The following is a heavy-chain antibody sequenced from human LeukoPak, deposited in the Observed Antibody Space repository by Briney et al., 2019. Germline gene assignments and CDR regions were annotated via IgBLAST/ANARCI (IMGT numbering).Heavy chain of an antibody. J-gene: IGHJ5*02. CDR1: GGSISSYY. CDR3: ARVSVRESWGNWFDP. Sequence: PSETLSLTCTVSGGSISSYYWSWIRQPPGRGLEWIGYIYYSGSTNYNPSLKSRVTISVDTSKNQFSLKLSSVTAADTAVYYCARVSVRESWGNWFDPWGRGTLVTVSS. D-gene: IGHD2/OR15-2a*01. V-gene: IGHV4-59*01. CDR2: IYYSGST.